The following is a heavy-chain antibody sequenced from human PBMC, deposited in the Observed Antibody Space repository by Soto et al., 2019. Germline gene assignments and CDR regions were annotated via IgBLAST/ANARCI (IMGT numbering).Heavy chain of an antibody. J-gene: IGHJ3*02. D-gene: IGHD6-6*01. CDR1: GGSITTGGRY. CDR3: AQALVFTGGDGFDI. V-gene: IGHV4-31*02. Sequence: QVRLQEWGPGLVKPSQTLSLKCSVSGGSITTGGRYWSWIRQLPGKGLEWIGDIYYSGNTYYNASLKSRVTIAVEAAKNQFPLQLSSVTAADTAVYYCAQALVFTGGDGFDIWGQGRLVTVSS. CDR2: IYYSGNT.